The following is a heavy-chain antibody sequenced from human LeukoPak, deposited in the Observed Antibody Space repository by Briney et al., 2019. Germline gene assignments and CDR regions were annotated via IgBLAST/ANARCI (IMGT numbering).Heavy chain of an antibody. J-gene: IGHJ4*02. D-gene: IGHD3-16*01. CDR1: GGSISSYY. CDR3: ALGSGEAAFDY. CDR2: IYYSGST. V-gene: IGHV4-59*01. Sequence: PSETLSLTCTVSGGSISSYYWSWIRQPPGKGLEWIGYIYYSGSTNYNPTLKSRVTISVDTSKNQFSLKLSSVTAADTAMYYCALGSGEAAFDYWGQGTLVTVSS.